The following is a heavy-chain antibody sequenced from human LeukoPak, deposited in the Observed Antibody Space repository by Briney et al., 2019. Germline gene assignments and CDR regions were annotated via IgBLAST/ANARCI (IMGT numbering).Heavy chain of an antibody. CDR1: GFTFSSYS. V-gene: IGHV3-21*01. J-gene: IGHJ3*02. CDR3: ASLRGGAFDI. Sequence: GGSLRLSCAASGFTFSSYSMNWVRQAPGKGLEWVSSISSSSSYIYYADSVKGRFTISRDNVKNSLYLQMNSLRAEDTAVYYCASLRGGAFDIWGQGTMVTVSS. D-gene: IGHD3-16*01. CDR2: ISSSSSYI.